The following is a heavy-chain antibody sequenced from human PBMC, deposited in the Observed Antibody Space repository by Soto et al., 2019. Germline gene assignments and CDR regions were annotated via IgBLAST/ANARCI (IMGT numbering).Heavy chain of an antibody. CDR2: INHSGST. CDR1: GGSFSGYY. J-gene: IGHJ4*02. D-gene: IGHD2-2*01. Sequence: SETLSLTCAVYGGSFSGYYWSWIRQPPGKGLEWIGEINHSGSTNYNPSLKSRVTISVDTSKNQFSLKLSSVTAADTAVYYCARAIPYCSSTSCSIPRGKYFDYWGQGTLVTVSS. CDR3: ARAIPYCSSTSCSIPRGKYFDY. V-gene: IGHV4-34*01.